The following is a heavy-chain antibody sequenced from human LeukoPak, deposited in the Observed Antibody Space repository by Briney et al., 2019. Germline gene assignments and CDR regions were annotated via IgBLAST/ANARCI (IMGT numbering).Heavy chain of an antibody. Sequence: GGSLRLSCAASGFTFSSYWVSWVRQAPGKGLEWVANIKQDGSEKYYVDSVKGRFTISRDNAKNSLYLQMNSLRAEDTAVYYCAKDPNIDYWGQGTLVTVSS. CDR3: AKDPNIDY. V-gene: IGHV3-7*01. J-gene: IGHJ4*02. CDR1: GFTFSSYW. CDR2: IKQDGSEK.